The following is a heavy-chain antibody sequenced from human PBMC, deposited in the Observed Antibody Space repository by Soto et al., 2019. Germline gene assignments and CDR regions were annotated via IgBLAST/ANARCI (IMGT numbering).Heavy chain of an antibody. V-gene: IGHV1-18*01. J-gene: IGHJ4*02. CDR2: ISAYNGNT. D-gene: IGHD3-9*01. CDR1: GYTFTSYG. Sequence: QVQLVQSGAEVKKPGASVKVSCKASGYTFTSYGISWVRQAPGQGLEWMGWISAYNGNTNYAQKHQGRVTLTTDTPPSTAYMELRSLRPDDTAVYYCARGDYDILTGYPSFDYWGQGTLVTVSS. CDR3: ARGDYDILTGYPSFDY.